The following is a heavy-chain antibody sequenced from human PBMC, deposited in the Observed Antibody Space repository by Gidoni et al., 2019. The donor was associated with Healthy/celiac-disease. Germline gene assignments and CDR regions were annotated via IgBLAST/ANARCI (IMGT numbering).Heavy chain of an antibody. D-gene: IGHD3-22*01. V-gene: IGHV1-18*01. CDR1: GYTFTSYG. Sequence: QVQLVQSGAEVKKPGASVKVSCKASGYTFTSYGISWVQQAPGQGLEWMGWISAYNGNTNYAQKLQGRVTMTTDTSTSTAYMELRSLRSDDTAVYYCARDHYYYDSSGYFYGFDYWGQGTLVTVSS. CDR3: ARDHYYYDSSGYFYGFDY. CDR2: ISAYNGNT. J-gene: IGHJ4*02.